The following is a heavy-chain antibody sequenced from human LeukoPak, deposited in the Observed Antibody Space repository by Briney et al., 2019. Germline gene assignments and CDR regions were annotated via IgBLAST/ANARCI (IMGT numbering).Heavy chain of an antibody. J-gene: IGHJ6*02. CDR3: AREKMVRGVIDYYYYGMDV. CDR1: GFTFSSYG. V-gene: IGHV3-13*01. D-gene: IGHD3-10*01. CDR2: IGTAGDT. Sequence: GGSLRLSCAASGFTFSSYGMHWVRQATGKGLEWVSAIGTAGDTYYPGSVKGRFTISRENAKNSLYLQMNSLRAGDTAVYYCAREKMVRGVIDYYYYGMDVWGQGTTVTVSS.